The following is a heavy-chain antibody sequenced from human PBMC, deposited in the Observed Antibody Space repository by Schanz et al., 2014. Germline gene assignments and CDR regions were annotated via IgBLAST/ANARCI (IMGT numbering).Heavy chain of an antibody. V-gene: IGHV3-66*01. D-gene: IGHD3-10*01. Sequence: EVQLVESGGGLVQPGGSLRLSCAASGFSVGNKYMNWVRQAPGKGLEWVSFIYIGGNTYYADSVKGRFTISRDNSKNTVYIQMNSLRAEDTALYYCVRDELLWFGEVLSLDYWGQGALVTVSS. CDR2: IYIGGNT. J-gene: IGHJ4*02. CDR3: VRDELLWFGEVLSLDY. CDR1: GFSVGNKY.